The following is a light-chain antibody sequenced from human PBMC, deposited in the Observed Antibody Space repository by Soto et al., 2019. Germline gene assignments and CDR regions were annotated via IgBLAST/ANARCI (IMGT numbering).Light chain of an antibody. CDR1: QFVNRSN. V-gene: IGKV3-20*01. CDR2: AAS. Sequence: EIVLTHSPGTLSLSPWESATLPFSASQFVNRSNVAWQQQNPRPAPRLLNDAASRRATVPANCCSSRSSGKDFTLTITLLEHEDVVLYFCQQYDSPPITFGQGTRLEIK. CDR3: QQYDSPPIT. J-gene: IGKJ5*01.